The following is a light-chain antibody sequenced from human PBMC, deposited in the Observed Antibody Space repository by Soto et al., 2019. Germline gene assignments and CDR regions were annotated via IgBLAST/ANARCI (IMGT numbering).Light chain of an antibody. Sequence: EIVLTQSPGTVSLSPGERATLSCRASQSVSSSSLAWYQQKPGQAPRLLIYGASSRATGIPDRFSGSGSGTDFTLTISRLEPEDFAVYYCQQYGSSPTFGQGTRLEIK. CDR3: QQYGSSPT. J-gene: IGKJ5*01. V-gene: IGKV3-20*01. CDR2: GAS. CDR1: QSVSSSS.